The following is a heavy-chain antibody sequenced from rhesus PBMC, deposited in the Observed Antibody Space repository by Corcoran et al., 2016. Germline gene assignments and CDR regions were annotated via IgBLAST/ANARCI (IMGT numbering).Heavy chain of an antibody. V-gene: IGHV4-169*02. J-gene: IGHJ6*01. CDR3: ARDGGYYGLDS. CDR2: IYGSGSST. Sequence: QLQLQESGPGLVKPSETLSVTCAVSGGSISSSYWSWIRQAPGKGLEWIGFIYGSGSSTNYNPALTRRVTLSVDTSKNQLSLKLSSVTTADTAVYYCARDGGYYGLDSWGQGVVVTVSS. CDR1: GGSISSSY. D-gene: IGHD3-34*01.